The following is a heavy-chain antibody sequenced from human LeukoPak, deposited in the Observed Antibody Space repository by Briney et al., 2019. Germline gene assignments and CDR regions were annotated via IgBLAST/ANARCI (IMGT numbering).Heavy chain of an antibody. Sequence: SETLSLTCAVYGGSFSGYYWSWIRQPPGKGLERIGEINHSGSTNYNPSLKSRVTISVDTSKNQFSLKLSSVTAADTAVYYCARRRFFSSAYYYYYYGMDVWGQGTTVTVSS. CDR3: ARRRFFSSAYYYYYYGMDV. D-gene: IGHD6-6*01. CDR1: GGSFSGYY. CDR2: INHSGST. V-gene: IGHV4-34*01. J-gene: IGHJ6*02.